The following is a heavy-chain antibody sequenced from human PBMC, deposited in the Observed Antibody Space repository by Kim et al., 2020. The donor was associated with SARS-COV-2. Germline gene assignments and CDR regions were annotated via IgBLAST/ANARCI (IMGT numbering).Heavy chain of an antibody. V-gene: IGHV1-69*04. CDR2: IIPILGIA. D-gene: IGHD3-22*01. J-gene: IGHJ4*02. CDR1: GGTFSSYA. CDR3: ASTDYYDSSGPRDYY. Sequence: SVKVSCKASGGTFSSYAISWVRQAPGQGLEWMGRIIPILGIANYAQKFQGRVTITADKSTSTAYMELSSLRSEDTAVYYCASTDYYDSSGPRDYYWGQGTLVTVSS.